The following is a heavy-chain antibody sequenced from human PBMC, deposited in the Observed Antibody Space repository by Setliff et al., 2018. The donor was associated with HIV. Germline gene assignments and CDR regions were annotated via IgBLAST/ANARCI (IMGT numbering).Heavy chain of an antibody. J-gene: IGHJ3*01. Sequence: GASVKVSCKSSAGSFSIFAINWVRQAPGQGLEWMGGMMTIFSTANYARKFQGRVTITTDESTGTAYTELSNLRSEDTAVYYCATEGAGGSYQRASALDVWGQGTMVTVSS. CDR3: ATEGAGGSYQRASALDV. CDR1: AGSFSIFA. V-gene: IGHV1-69*05. D-gene: IGHD1-26*01. CDR2: MMTIFSTA.